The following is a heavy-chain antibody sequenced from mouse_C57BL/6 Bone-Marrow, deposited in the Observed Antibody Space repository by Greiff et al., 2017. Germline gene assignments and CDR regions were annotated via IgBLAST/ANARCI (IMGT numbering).Heavy chain of an antibody. CDR2: ITPSSGYT. CDR3: ARDTIYYYGSSYEEDYFYY. V-gene: IGHV1-4*01. Sequence: QVQLQQSGAELARPGASVKMSCKASGYTFTSYTMHWVKQRPGQGLEWIGYITPSSGYTKYNQKFKDKATLTADKSSSTAYMQLSSLTSEDSAVYDCARDTIYYYGSSYEEDYFYYWGQGTTLTVSS. CDR1: GYTFTSYT. D-gene: IGHD1-1*01. J-gene: IGHJ2*01.